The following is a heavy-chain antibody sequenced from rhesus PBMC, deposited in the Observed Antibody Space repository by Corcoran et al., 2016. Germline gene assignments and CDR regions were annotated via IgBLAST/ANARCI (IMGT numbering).Heavy chain of an antibody. D-gene: IGHD3-28*01. CDR1: GYTFTDYY. CDR3: ATQGLFY. J-gene: IGHJ4*01. CDR2: VDPEDGEQ. Sequence: EVQLVQSGAEVKKPGASVKISCKASGYTFTDYYLHWLRKAPGKGLEWMGRVDPEDGEQIHSQKFQDRVTITADTSTDTAYMELSSLRSEDTAVYYCATQGLFYWGQGVLVTVSS. V-gene: IGHV1-111*02.